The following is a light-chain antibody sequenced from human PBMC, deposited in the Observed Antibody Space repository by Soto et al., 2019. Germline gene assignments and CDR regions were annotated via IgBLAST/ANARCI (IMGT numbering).Light chain of an antibody. J-gene: IGKJ2*01. CDR1: QSISSY. CDR3: QQYNSYSYT. V-gene: IGKV1-5*01. CDR2: DAS. Sequence: DIQMTQSPSSLSASLGDRVAITCRASQSISSYLNWYQQKPGKAPKVLIYDASSLESGVPSRFSGSGSGTEFTLTISSLQPDDFATYYCQQYNSYSYTFGQGTKVDIK.